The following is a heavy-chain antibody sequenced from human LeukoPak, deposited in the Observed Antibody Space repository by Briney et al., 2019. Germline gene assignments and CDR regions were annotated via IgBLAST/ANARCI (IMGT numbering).Heavy chain of an antibody. D-gene: IGHD4-17*01. Sequence: GGSLRLSCAASGFTFSSYAMSWVRQAPGKGLEWVSAISGSGGNTYYADSVKGRFTISRDNSKNTLYLRMNSLRAEDTAVYYCAKDSGTTVTSADYWGQGTLVTVSS. CDR3: AKDSGTTVTSADY. V-gene: IGHV3-23*01. CDR2: ISGSGGNT. J-gene: IGHJ4*02. CDR1: GFTFSSYA.